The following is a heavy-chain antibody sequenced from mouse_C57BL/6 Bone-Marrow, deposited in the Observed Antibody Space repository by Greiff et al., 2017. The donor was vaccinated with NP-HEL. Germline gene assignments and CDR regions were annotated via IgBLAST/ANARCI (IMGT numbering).Heavy chain of an antibody. D-gene: IGHD2-1*01. Sequence: QVQLQQSGPELVKPGASVKISCKASGYAFSSSWMNWVKQRPGKGLEWIGRIYPGDGDTNYNGKFKGKATLTADKSSSTAYMQLSSLTSEDSAVYFCAFYYRNLWYFDFWGTGTTVTVSS. V-gene: IGHV1-82*01. CDR2: IYPGDGDT. CDR1: GYAFSSSW. CDR3: AFYYRNLWYFDF. J-gene: IGHJ1*03.